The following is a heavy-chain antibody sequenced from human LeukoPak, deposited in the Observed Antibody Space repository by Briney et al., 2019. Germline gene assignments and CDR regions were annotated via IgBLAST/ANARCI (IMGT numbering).Heavy chain of an antibody. CDR1: GFTFSSYD. J-gene: IGHJ4*02. D-gene: IGHD6-19*01. CDR3: ARDEKAVAY. CDR2: IRYDGGNK. V-gene: IGHV3-30*02. Sequence: GGSLRLSCAASGFTFSSYDMHWVRQAPGKGLEWVAFIRYDGGNKYYADSVKGRFTISRDNSKKTLYLQKNSLRAEDTAVYYCARDEKAVAYWGQGTLVTVSS.